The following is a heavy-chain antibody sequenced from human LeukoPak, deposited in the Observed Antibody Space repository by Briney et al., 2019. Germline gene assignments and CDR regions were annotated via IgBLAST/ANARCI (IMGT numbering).Heavy chain of an antibody. CDR3: ARDRGYCSGGSCYRDLDY. D-gene: IGHD2-15*01. CDR2: IYYSGST. CDR1: GGSISSGDYF. V-gene: IGHV4-31*03. Sequence: SETLSLTCTVSGGSISSGDYFLNWIRQHPGKGLEWIGYIYYSGSTYCNPSLKSRVTISVDTSKNQFSLKLSSVTAADTAVYYCARDRGYCSGGSCYRDLDYWGQGTLVTVSS. J-gene: IGHJ4*02.